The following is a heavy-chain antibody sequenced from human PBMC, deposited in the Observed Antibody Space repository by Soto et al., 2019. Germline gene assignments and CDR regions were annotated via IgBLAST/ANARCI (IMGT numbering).Heavy chain of an antibody. CDR3: ARELILPYCSSTSCYGGGFDY. V-gene: IGHV4-31*03. J-gene: IGHJ4*02. Sequence: QVQLQESGPGLVKPSQTLSLTCTVSGGSISSGGYYWSWIRQHPGKGLEWIGYIYYSGSTYYNPSLKSRVTISVDTSKNQFSLKLSSVTAADTAVYYCARELILPYCSSTSCYGGGFDYWGQGTLVTVSS. CDR1: GGSISSGGYY. D-gene: IGHD2-2*01. CDR2: IYYSGST.